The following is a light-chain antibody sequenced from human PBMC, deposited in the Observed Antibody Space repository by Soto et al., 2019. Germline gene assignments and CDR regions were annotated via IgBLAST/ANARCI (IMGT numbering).Light chain of an antibody. CDR3: QQYNSYSSLT. V-gene: IGKV1-5*01. CDR1: QTISTW. CDR2: DAS. J-gene: IGKJ5*01. Sequence: DILMTQSPSTLSASVGDRITITCRASQTISTWVAWYQQKPGKAPKLLIYDASSLESGVPSRFSGSGSGTEFTLTISSLQPDDFATYYCQQYNSYSSLTFGQGTRLEI.